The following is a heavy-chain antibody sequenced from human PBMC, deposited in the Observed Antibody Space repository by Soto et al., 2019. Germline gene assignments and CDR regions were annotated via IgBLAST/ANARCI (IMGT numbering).Heavy chain of an antibody. V-gene: IGHV2-5*02. J-gene: IGHJ5*02. CDR2: IYWDDDK. D-gene: IGHD1-20*01. CDR1: GFSLNTNEAG. CDR3: AHRDPQSRTNWNGGWFDP. Sequence: QITLKESGPTLVKPTQTLTLTCTFSGFSLNTNEAGVGWIRQPPGKALEWLALIYWDDDKRYSPSLKSRLTIFKDXXKXQXNLTMTNMDPVDTATYYCAHRDPQSRTNWNGGWFDPWGQGSLVTVSS.